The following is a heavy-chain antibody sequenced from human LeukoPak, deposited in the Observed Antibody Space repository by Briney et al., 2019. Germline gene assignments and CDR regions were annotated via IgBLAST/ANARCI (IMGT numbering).Heavy chain of an antibody. CDR3: ARIYGDYDVGFDY. Sequence: GGSLRPSCAASGFTFSSYSMNWVRQAPGKGLEWVSYISSSSSTIYYADSVKGRFTISRDNAKNSLYLQMNSLRAEDTAVYYCARIYGDYDVGFDYWGQGALVTVSS. J-gene: IGHJ4*02. CDR1: GFTFSSYS. D-gene: IGHD4-17*01. V-gene: IGHV3-48*01. CDR2: ISSSSSTI.